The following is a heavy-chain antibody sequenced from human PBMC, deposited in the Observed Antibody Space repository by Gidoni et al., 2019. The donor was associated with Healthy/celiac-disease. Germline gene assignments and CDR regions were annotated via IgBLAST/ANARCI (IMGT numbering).Heavy chain of an antibody. D-gene: IGHD6-13*01. CDR3: ARERASYSSSWYRWFDP. Sequence: QIQLVQSGAEVKKPGASVKVSCKASGYTFTSDGISWVRQAPGQGLEWMGWISAYNGNTNYAQKLQGRVTMTTDTSTSTAYMELRSLRSDDTAVYYCARERASYSSSWYRWFDPWGQGTLVTVSS. V-gene: IGHV1-18*01. CDR2: ISAYNGNT. CDR1: GYTFTSDG. J-gene: IGHJ5*02.